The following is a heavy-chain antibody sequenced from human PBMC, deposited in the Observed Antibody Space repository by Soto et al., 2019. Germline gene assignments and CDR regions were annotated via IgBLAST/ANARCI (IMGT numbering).Heavy chain of an antibody. Sequence: QVQLVQSGAEVKKPGSSVKVSCKASGGTFSSYTISWVRQAPGQGLEWMGRIIPILGIANYAQKFQGRVTITADKSTSTAYMELSSLRSEDTAEYYCAINGAYCGGDCYSNYWGQGTLVTVSS. CDR3: AINGAYCGGDCYSNY. V-gene: IGHV1-69*02. D-gene: IGHD2-21*02. J-gene: IGHJ4*02. CDR1: GGTFSSYT. CDR2: IIPILGIA.